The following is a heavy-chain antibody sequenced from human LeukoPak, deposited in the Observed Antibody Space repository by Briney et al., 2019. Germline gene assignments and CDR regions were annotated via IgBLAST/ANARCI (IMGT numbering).Heavy chain of an antibody. J-gene: IGHJ3*02. CDR1: GFTFSSYS. CDR2: ISSSSSTM. D-gene: IGHD3-22*01. CDR3: ARDRHCRLYDSQARDTFDI. Sequence: GGSLRLSCAASGFTFSSYSMNWVRQAPGKGLEWVSYISSSSSTMYYADSAKGRFSISRDNAKKSLYLQMNSLRAEDTAVYYCARDRHCRLYDSQARDTFDIWGQGTMVTVSS. V-gene: IGHV3-48*01.